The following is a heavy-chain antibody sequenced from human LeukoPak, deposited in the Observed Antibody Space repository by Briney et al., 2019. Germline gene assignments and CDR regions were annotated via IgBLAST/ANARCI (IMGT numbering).Heavy chain of an antibody. CDR1: GFTFSSYG. Sequence: GGSLRLSCAASGFTFSSYGMHWVRQAPGEGLEWVAVIWYDGSNKYYADSVKGRFTISRDNSKNTLYLQMNSLRAEDTAVYYCARDRADYGDYAPFDLWGRGTLVTVSS. CDR2: IWYDGSNK. J-gene: IGHJ2*01. V-gene: IGHV3-33*08. CDR3: ARDRADYGDYAPFDL. D-gene: IGHD4-17*01.